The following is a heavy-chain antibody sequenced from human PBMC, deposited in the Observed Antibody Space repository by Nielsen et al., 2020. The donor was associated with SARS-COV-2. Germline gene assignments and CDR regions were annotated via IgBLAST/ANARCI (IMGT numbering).Heavy chain of an antibody. J-gene: IGHJ4*02. D-gene: IGHD3-3*01. CDR3: ARFPDDFWSGYVDY. CDR1: GGSISSSSYY. V-gene: IGHV4-39*01. Sequence: ESLKISCTVSGGSISSSSYYWGWIRQPPGKGLEWIGSIYYSGSTYYNPSLKSRVTISVDTSKNQFSLKLSSVTAADTAVYYCARFPDDFWSGYVDYWGQGTLVTVSS. CDR2: IYYSGST.